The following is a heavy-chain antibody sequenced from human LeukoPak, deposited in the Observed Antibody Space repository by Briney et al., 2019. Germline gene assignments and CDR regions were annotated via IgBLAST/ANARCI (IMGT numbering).Heavy chain of an antibody. CDR1: GFTFSDYY. CDR2: ISSSGSTI. CDR3: ARDDTNYGDFRFSY. Sequence: GGSLRLSCAASGFTFSDYYMSWIRQAPGKGLEWVSYISSSGSTIYYADSVKGRFTISRDNAKKSLFLQMNSLRADDTAVYYCARDDTNYGDFRFSYWGQGTLVTVSS. V-gene: IGHV3-11*04. J-gene: IGHJ4*02. D-gene: IGHD4-17*01.